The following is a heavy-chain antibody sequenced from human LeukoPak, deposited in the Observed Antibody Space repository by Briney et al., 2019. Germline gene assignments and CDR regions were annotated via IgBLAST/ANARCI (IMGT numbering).Heavy chain of an antibody. CDR2: IRSSSTTI. V-gene: IGHV3-48*01. CDR3: ARDSRSHCGTDACYGPYFDY. J-gene: IGHJ4*02. Sequence: HPGRSLRLSCEASGFSFSAYSMSWVRQAPGKGLEWLSFIRSSSTTIYYADSVKGRFTISRDNAENSAYLQMNSLRVEDTAVYFCARDSRSHCGTDACYGPYFDYWGQGILVAVSS. CDR1: GFSFSAYS. D-gene: IGHD2-2*01.